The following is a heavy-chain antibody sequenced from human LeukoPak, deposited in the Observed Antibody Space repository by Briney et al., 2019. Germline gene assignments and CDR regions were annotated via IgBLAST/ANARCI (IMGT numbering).Heavy chain of an antibody. D-gene: IGHD3-3*01. J-gene: IGHJ3*02. V-gene: IGHV1-18*01. Sequence: ASVKVSCKASGYTFTSYGISWVRQAPGQGLEWMGWISAYNGNTNYAQKLQGRVTMTTDTSTNTAYMEPRSLTSDDTAVYYCARTFYDFWSGFSNYDSFHIWGQGTLVTVSS. CDR3: ARTFYDFWSGFSNYDSFHI. CDR2: ISAYNGNT. CDR1: GYTFTSYG.